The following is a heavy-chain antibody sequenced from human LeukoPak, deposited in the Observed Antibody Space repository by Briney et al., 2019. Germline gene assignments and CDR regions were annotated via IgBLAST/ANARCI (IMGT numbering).Heavy chain of an antibody. J-gene: IGHJ4*02. CDR1: GGSITTSSYY. D-gene: IGHD4-17*01. Sequence: SETLSLTCTVSGGSITTSSYYWGWIRQPPGKGLEWIGRIYTSGSTNYNPSLKSRVTISVDTSKNQFSLKLSSVTAADTAVYYCARDRSDYGLDYWGQGTLVTVSS. CDR2: IYTSGST. CDR3: ARDRSDYGLDY. V-gene: IGHV4-39*07.